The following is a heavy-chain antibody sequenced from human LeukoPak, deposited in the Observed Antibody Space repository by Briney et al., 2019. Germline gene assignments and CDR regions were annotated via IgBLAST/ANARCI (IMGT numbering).Heavy chain of an antibody. CDR2: IYYSGST. CDR3: ARSHVEIAFDI. CDR1: GGSISSGDYY. V-gene: IGHV4-30-4*08. Sequence: SETLSLTCTVSGGSISSGDYYWRWLRQPPGKGLEWIGYIYYSGSTYYNPSLKSRVTISVDTSKNQFSLKLSSVTAADTAVYYCARSHVEIAFDIWGQGTMVTVSS. J-gene: IGHJ3*02. D-gene: IGHD5-24*01.